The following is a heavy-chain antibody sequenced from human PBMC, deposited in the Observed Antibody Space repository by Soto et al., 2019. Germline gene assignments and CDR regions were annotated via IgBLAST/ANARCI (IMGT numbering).Heavy chain of an antibody. Sequence: PGGSLRLSCAASEFTFSDYIMNWVRQAPGKGLEWVSYISSTSSTIYYADSVKGRFTISRDNAKNSLYLQMNSLRAEDTAVYYCAREWEPDAFDIWGQGTMVTVS. J-gene: IGHJ3*02. V-gene: IGHV3-48*01. D-gene: IGHD1-26*01. CDR1: EFTFSDYI. CDR2: ISSTSSTI. CDR3: AREWEPDAFDI.